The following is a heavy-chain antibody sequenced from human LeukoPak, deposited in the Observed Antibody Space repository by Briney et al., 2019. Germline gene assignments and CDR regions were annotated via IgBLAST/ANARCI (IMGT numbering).Heavy chain of an antibody. CDR2: INPNSGGT. Sequence: AASVKVSCKASGYTFTDYYIHWVRQAPGQGLEWMGWINPNSGGTNYAQNFQGRVTTTRVTSISTAYMELSRLRSDDTAVYYCARGIRWPNWYFDLWGRGTLVTVSS. CDR3: ARGIRWPNWYFDL. CDR1: GYTFTDYY. D-gene: IGHD3-3*02. J-gene: IGHJ2*01. V-gene: IGHV1-2*02.